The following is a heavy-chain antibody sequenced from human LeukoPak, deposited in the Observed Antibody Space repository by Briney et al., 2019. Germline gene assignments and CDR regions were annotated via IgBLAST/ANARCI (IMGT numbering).Heavy chain of an antibody. CDR1: GFTFSSYG. CDR3: AKDAPCSSTSCYWQDYYYYGMDV. CDR2: IRYDGSNK. Sequence: GGSLRLSCAASGFTFSSYGMHWVRQAPGKGLEWVAFIRYDGSNKYYADSVKGRFTISRDNSKNTLYLQMNSLRAEDTAVYYCAKDAPCSSTSCYWQDYYYYGMDVWGQGTTVTVSS. V-gene: IGHV3-30*02. D-gene: IGHD2-2*01. J-gene: IGHJ6*02.